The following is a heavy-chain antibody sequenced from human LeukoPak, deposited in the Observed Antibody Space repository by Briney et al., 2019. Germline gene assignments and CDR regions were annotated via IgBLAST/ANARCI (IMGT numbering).Heavy chain of an antibody. J-gene: IGHJ6*03. CDR1: GFTFSPYS. V-gene: IGHV3-48*01. Sequence: GGSLRLSCVVSGFTFSPYSMNWVRQAPGKGLEWVAYISGRTSTIYYADSVYGRFTISRDNAKNSLYLQMNSLRAEDTAVYYCARGHIFLSSGVRGYYYYMDVWGKGTTVTVSS. CDR2: ISGRTSTI. CDR3: ARGHIFLSSGVRGYYYYMDV. D-gene: IGHD6-19*01.